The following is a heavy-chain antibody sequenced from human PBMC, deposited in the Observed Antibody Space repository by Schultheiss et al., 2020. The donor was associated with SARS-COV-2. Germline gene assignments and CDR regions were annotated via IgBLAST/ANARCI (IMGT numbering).Heavy chain of an antibody. CDR1: GYTFTSYG. V-gene: IGHV1-18*01. CDR3: ARYRITAIDY. J-gene: IGHJ4*02. D-gene: IGHD3-10*01. Sequence: ASVKVSCKASGYTFTSYGIRWVRQAPGQGLEWMGWISAYNGNTNYAQKLQGRVTMTRDTSISTAYMELSRLRSDDTAVYYCARYRITAIDYWGQGTLVTVSS. CDR2: ISAYNGNT.